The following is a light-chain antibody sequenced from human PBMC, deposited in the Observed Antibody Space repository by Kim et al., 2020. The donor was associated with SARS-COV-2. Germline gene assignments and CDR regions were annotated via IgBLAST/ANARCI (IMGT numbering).Light chain of an antibody. CDR1: TSNIGNNY. CDR3: VAWDDSLNIIV. J-gene: IGLJ7*01. V-gene: IGLV1-47*01. CDR2: RTN. Sequence: GQRVTISCSGSTSNIGNNYVYWYKHFPGMAPKLLIYRTNERPSGVPDRFSGFKSGTSASLAISGLRSEDEADYYCVAWDDSLNIIVFGGGTQLTVL.